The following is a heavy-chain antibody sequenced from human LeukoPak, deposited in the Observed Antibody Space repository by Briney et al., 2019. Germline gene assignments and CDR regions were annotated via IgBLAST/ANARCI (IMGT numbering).Heavy chain of an antibody. CDR2: IYTSGST. J-gene: IGHJ6*02. Sequence: SETLSLTCTVSGGSISSYYWSWIRQPAGKGLEWIGRIYTSGSTNYNPSLKSRVTMSVDTSKNQFSLKLSSVTAADTAVYYCARHILAESGSYYGMDVWGQGTTVTVSS. V-gene: IGHV4-4*07. CDR3: ARHILAESGSYYGMDV. CDR1: GGSISSYY. D-gene: IGHD1-26*01.